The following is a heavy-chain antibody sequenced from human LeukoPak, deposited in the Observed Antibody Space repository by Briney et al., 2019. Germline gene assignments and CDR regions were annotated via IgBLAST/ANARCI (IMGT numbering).Heavy chain of an antibody. CDR1: GGSISCGSCY. V-gene: IGHV4-31*03. J-gene: IGHJ4*02. CDR3: ASAGYRSRVFDY. D-gene: IGHD6-13*01. Sequence: PSQTLSLTCTVSGGSISCGSCYWSWMRQHPGKGLEWIGYIYYSGSTYYNPSIKSRVTISVDTTKNQFSLKLSSVTAADAAVYYCASAGYRSRVFDYWGQGTLVTVSS. CDR2: IYYSGST.